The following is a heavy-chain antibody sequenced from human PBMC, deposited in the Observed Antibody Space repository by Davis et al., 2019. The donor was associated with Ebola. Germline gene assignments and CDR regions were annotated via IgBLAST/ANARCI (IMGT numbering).Heavy chain of an antibody. Sequence: SVKVSCKASGFTFTSSAVQWVRQARGQRLEWIGWIVVGSGNTNYAQKFQGRVTMTRDTSTSTVYMELSSLRSEDTAVYYCARDRVTTVTQRYFDYWGQGTLVTVSS. CDR1: GFTFTSSA. D-gene: IGHD4-17*01. V-gene: IGHV1-58*01. J-gene: IGHJ4*02. CDR3: ARDRVTTVTQRYFDY. CDR2: IVVGSGNT.